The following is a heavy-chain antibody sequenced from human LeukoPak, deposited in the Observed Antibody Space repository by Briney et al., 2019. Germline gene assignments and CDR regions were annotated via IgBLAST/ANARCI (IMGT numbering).Heavy chain of an antibody. Sequence: ASVKVSCKASEYTFNNHYMYWVRRAPGQGLEWMGVINPSGGSTSYAQKFQGRVTMTRDTSASTAYMELSSLRSEDTAVYYCARARAVTLDYWGQGTLVTVSS. CDR1: EYTFNNHY. CDR3: ARARAVTLDY. D-gene: IGHD4-17*01. V-gene: IGHV1-46*02. CDR2: INPSGGST. J-gene: IGHJ4*02.